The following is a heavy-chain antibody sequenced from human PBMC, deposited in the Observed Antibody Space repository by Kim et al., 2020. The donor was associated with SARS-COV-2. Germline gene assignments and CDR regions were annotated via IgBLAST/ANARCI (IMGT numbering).Heavy chain of an antibody. D-gene: IGHD3-22*01. CDR3: AGYYYDSSGYRFDY. Sequence: NPSLKSRVTISVDASKNQFSLKLSSVTAAETAVYYCAGYYYDSSGYRFDYWGQGTLVTVSS. V-gene: IGHV4-34*01. J-gene: IGHJ4*02.